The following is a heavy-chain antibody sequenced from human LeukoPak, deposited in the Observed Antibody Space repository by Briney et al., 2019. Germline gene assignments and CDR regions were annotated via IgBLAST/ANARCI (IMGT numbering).Heavy chain of an antibody. CDR3: ARLRVTTGFDY. CDR2: IYYSGIT. CDR1: DGSITRSSYY. D-gene: IGHD2-21*02. Sequence: SETLSLTCTVSDGSITRSSYYWGWVRQTPGEGLDWIGSIYYSGITYYNPSLQGRVTMSVDTSKNQFSLKLNSVTVADTAVYYCARLRVTTGFDYWDQGIPVTVSS. J-gene: IGHJ4*02. V-gene: IGHV4-39*01.